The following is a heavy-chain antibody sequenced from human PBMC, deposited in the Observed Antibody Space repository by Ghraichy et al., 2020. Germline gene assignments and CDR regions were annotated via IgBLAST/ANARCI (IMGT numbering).Heavy chain of an antibody. D-gene: IGHD3-10*01. CDR1: GGSVSSSSYY. CDR2: IYYSGST. V-gene: IGHV4-61*01. Sequence: SETLSLTCTVSGGSVSSSSYYWSWMRQPPGQGLEWVGYIYYSGSTKYNPSLESRVTISLDTSKNQFSLRLSSVAAADTGVYYCAREPTHYYGKNGKNVPWPGAFDVWGPGTVVTVSS. J-gene: IGHJ3*01. CDR3: AREPTHYYGKNGKNVPWPGAFDV.